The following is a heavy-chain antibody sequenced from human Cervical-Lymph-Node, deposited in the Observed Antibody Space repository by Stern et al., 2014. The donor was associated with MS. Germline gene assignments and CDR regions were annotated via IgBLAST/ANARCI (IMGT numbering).Heavy chain of an antibody. Sequence: QVQLVQSGAEVKKPGSSVKVSCKASGGTFSNHAISWVRQAPGQGLEWMGGIIPIFGEPNYAQKFQGRVTLTADPSTSTVYRELSSLRSENAAVYYCARFNIVVVPSTAPSYYYYVLDFWGQGTTVTVS. J-gene: IGHJ6*02. D-gene: IGHD2-2*01. CDR1: GGTFSNHA. CDR2: IIPIFGEP. V-gene: IGHV1-69*01. CDR3: ARFNIVVVPSTAPSYYYYVLDF.